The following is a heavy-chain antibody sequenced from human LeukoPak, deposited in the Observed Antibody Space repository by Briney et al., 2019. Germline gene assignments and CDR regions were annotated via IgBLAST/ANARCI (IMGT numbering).Heavy chain of an antibody. J-gene: IGHJ6*04. CDR2: INQDGSEK. CDR1: GFTFSSYW. D-gene: IGHD3-10*02. Sequence: TGGSLRLSCAASGFTFSSYWMIWVRQAPGKGLEWVANINQDGSEKNYVDSVKGRFTISRDNAKNSLYLQMNSLRAEDTAVYYCAELGITMIGGVWGKGTTITISS. V-gene: IGHV3-7*01. CDR3: AELGITMIGGV.